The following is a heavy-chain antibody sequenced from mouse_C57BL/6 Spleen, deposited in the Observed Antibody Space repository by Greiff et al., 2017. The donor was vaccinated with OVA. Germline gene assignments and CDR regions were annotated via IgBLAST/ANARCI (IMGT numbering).Heavy chain of an antibody. J-gene: IGHJ2*01. D-gene: IGHD1-1*01. V-gene: IGHV3-6*01. CDR2: ISYDGSN. CDR3: AREVYYGKDY. Sequence: EVKLVESGPGLVKPSQSLSLTCSVTGYSITSGYYWNWIRQFPGNKLEWMGYISYDGSNNYNPSLKNRISITRDTSKNQFFLKLNSVTTEDTATYYCAREVYYGKDYWGQGTTLTVSS. CDR1: GYSITSGYY.